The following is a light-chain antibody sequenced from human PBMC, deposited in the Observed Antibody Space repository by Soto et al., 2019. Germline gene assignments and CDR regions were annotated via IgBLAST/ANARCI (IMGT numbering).Light chain of an antibody. V-gene: IGLV2-14*01. CDR3: SSYTNSSTLVG. J-gene: IGLJ2*01. CDR1: SSDVGGYNF. CDR2: EVS. Sequence: QSALTQPASVSGSPGQSITISCTGTSSDVGGYNFVSWYQHHPGKAPKLIIYEVSNRPSGVSNRFSASKSGNTASLTISGXXXXXXXXXXCSSYTNSSTLVGFGGGTKLTV.